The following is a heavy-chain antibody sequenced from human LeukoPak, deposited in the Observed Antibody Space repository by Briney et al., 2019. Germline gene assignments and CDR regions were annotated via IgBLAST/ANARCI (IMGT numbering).Heavy chain of an antibody. Sequence: GGSLRLSCAASGFTFSSYSMNWVRQAPGKGLEWVSYISSSSSTIYYADSVKGRFTISRDNAKNSLYLQMNSLRAEDTAVYYCAKTYYDSSGYYYDDPLDYWGQGTLVTVSS. CDR3: AKTYYDSSGYYYDDPLDY. CDR1: GFTFSSYS. CDR2: ISSSSSTI. D-gene: IGHD3-22*01. V-gene: IGHV3-48*01. J-gene: IGHJ4*02.